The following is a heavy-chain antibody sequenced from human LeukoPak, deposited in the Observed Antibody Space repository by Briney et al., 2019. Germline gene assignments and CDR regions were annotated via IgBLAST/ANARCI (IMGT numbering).Heavy chain of an antibody. J-gene: IGHJ4*02. CDR2: ISASGGST. Sequence: GGSLRLSCAASGFTFSLAAMTWVRKGPGKGLEWVSLISASGGSTYYADSVKGRFTISRDNSKNTVYLQMNSLRAEDTALYYCAKDIQGANWGQGTLVTVSS. CDR3: AKDIQGAN. V-gene: IGHV3-23*01. CDR1: GFTFSLAA. D-gene: IGHD5-18*01.